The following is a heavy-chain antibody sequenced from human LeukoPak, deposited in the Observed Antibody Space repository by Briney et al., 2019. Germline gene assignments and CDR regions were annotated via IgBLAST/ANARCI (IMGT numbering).Heavy chain of an antibody. CDR3: AGSGSSNWFDP. CDR1: GFTFHDHT. CDR2: ITWDGDVT. J-gene: IGHJ5*02. V-gene: IGHV3-43*01. D-gene: IGHD3-10*01. Sequence: GGSLRLSCAASGFTFHDHTMHWVRQGPGKRLEWVALITWDGDVTHYADSVKGRFTISRDNAKNTLYLQMNSLRAEDTAVYYCAGSGSSNWFDPWGQGTLVTVSS.